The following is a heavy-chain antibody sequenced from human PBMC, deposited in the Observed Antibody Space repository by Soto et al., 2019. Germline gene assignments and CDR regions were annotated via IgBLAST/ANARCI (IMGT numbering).Heavy chain of an antibody. D-gene: IGHD3-3*01. J-gene: IGHJ4*02. CDR1: GFTFSSYA. Sequence: SLRLSCAASGFTFSSYAMHWVRQAPGKGLEWVAVISYDGSNKYYADSVKGRFTISRDNSKNTLYLQMNSLRAEDTAVYYCARDYDFWSGYPDDPYFDYWGQGTLVTVSS. CDR2: ISYDGSNK. CDR3: ARDYDFWSGYPDDPYFDY. V-gene: IGHV3-30-3*01.